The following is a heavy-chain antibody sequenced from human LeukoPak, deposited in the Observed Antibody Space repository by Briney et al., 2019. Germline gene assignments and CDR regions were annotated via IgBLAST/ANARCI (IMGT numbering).Heavy chain of an antibody. D-gene: IGHD3-10*01. Sequence: PGGSLRLSCAASGFTFSSYGMHWVRQAPGKGLEWVAFIRYDGSNKYYADSVKGRFTISRDNSKNTLYLQMNSLSAEDTAVYYCAKDSYYYGSGSYYFDYWGQGTLVTVSS. V-gene: IGHV3-30*02. CDR3: AKDSYYYGSGSYYFDY. J-gene: IGHJ4*02. CDR1: GFTFSSYG. CDR2: IRYDGSNK.